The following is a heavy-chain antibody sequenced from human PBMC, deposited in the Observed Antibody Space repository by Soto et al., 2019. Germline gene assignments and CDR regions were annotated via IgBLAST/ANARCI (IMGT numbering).Heavy chain of an antibody. CDR3: ARADYDFWSGHPEYGTHV. CDR1: GGSISSGCYS. J-gene: IGHJ6*04. D-gene: IGHD3-3*01. CDR2: IYHSGST. Sequence: PSETLSLTCAVSGGSISSGCYSCSWIRQPPGKGLEWIGYIYHSGSTYYNPSLKSRVTISVDRSKNQFSLKLSSVTAADTAVYYCARADYDFWSGHPEYGTHVSGK. V-gene: IGHV4-30-2*01.